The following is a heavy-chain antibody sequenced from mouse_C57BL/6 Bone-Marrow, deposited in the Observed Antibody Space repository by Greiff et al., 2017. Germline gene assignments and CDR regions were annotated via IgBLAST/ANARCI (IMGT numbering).Heavy chain of an antibody. CDR2: IYPGSGNT. CDR1: GYTFTDYY. D-gene: IGHD3-3*01. J-gene: IGHJ2*01. Sequence: QVQLQQSGAELVRPGASVKLSCKASGYTFTDYYINWEKQRPGQGLEWIARIYPGSGNTYYNEKFKGKATLTAEKSSSTAYMQLSSLTSEDSAVYFCARGLSRWGQGTTLTVSS. V-gene: IGHV1-76*01. CDR3: ARGLSR.